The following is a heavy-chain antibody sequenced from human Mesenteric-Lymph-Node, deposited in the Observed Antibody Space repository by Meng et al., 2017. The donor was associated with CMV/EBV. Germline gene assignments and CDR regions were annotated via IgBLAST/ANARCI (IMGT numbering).Heavy chain of an antibody. CDR3: ARLVSPYDFWSGTYNHYGMDV. CDR2: ISSSGSTI. Sequence: GESLKISCAASGFTFSSYEMNWVRQAPGKGLEWVSYISSSGSTIYYADSVRGRFTISRDNAKNSLYLQMNSLRADDTAVYYCARLVSPYDFWSGTYNHYGMDVWGQGTTVTVSS. J-gene: IGHJ6*02. V-gene: IGHV3-48*03. D-gene: IGHD3-3*01. CDR1: GFTFSSYE.